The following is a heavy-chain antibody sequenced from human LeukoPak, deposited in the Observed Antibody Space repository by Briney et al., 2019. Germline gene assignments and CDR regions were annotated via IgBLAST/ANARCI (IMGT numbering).Heavy chain of an antibody. V-gene: IGHV3-23*01. D-gene: IGHD5-12*01. Sequence: PGGSLRLSCAASGFTFSSYAMSWFRQAPGKGLEWVSAVTGNGVTTYYADYVKGRFTISRDNSKNTLFLQMNSLRAEDTAIYYCAKDMGYIKYDHYFDSWGQGALVTVSS. CDR3: AKDMGYIKYDHYFDS. CDR2: VTGNGVTT. CDR1: GFTFSSYA. J-gene: IGHJ4*02.